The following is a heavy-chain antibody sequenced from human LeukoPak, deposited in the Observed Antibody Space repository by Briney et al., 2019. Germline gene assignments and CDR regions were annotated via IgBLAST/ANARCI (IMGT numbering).Heavy chain of an antibody. J-gene: IGHJ4*02. CDR3: SRSGPGSCSGGSCYSNY. D-gene: IGHD2-15*01. CDR1: GYTFTNFG. CDR2: ISAYNGNT. Sequence: ASVKVSCKASGYTFTNFGFSWVRQAPGQGLEWMGWISAYNGNTNYAQKLQGRIIMTTDTSTNTAYMELRSLRSDDTAVYYCSRSGPGSCSGGSCYSNYWGQGTVVSVSS. V-gene: IGHV1-18*01.